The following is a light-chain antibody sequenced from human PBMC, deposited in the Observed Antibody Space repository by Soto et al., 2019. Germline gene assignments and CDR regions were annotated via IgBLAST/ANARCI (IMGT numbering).Light chain of an antibody. V-gene: IGLV2-14*03. CDR1: SSDVGGYNY. CDR3: SSYTPSSTYV. CDR2: AVS. J-gene: IGLJ1*01. Sequence: QSALTQPASVSGSPGQSITISCTGTSSDVGGYNYVSWYQQYPGKAPKLVIYAVSSRPSGVSNRFSGSKSGNTASLTISGLQAEDEADYHCSSYTPSSTYVFGTGTKVTVL.